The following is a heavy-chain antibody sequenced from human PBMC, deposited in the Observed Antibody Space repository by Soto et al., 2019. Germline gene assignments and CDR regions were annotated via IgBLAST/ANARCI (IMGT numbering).Heavy chain of an antibody. CDR3: AREGLPGVTPHYGMDF. J-gene: IGHJ6*02. CDR1: GGSISSYY. D-gene: IGHD2-21*02. CDR2: IYYSGST. V-gene: IGHV4-59*01. Sequence: SETLSLTCTVSGGSISSYYWSWIRQPPGKGLEWIGYIYYSGSTNYNPSLKSRVTISVDTSKNQFSLKLSSVTAADTAVYYCAREGLPGVTPHYGMDFWGQGTTVNLSS.